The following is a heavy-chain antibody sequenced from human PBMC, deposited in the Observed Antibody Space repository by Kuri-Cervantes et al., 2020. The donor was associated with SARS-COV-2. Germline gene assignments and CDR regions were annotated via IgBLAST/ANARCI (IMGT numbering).Heavy chain of an antibody. V-gene: IGHV3-21*04. Sequence: GESLKISCAASGFTFSSYSMNWVRQAPGKGLEWVSSISSSSSSYIYYADSVKGRFTISRDNAKNSLYLQMNSLRAEDTAFYYCAKRGDAHSRGWDYFDYWGQGSLVTVSS. CDR1: GFTFSSYS. CDR3: AKRGDAHSRGWDYFDY. J-gene: IGHJ4*02. D-gene: IGHD6-19*01. CDR2: ISSSSSSYI.